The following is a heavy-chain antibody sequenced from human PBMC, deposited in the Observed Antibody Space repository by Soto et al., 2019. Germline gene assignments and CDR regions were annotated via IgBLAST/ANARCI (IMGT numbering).Heavy chain of an antibody. D-gene: IGHD6-13*01. J-gene: IGHJ4*02. CDR3: ARGSPRGSSSWSNEDFRWDYFDY. V-gene: IGHV4-30-4*01. CDR2: IYYSGST. CDR1: GGSISSGDYY. Sequence: SETLSLTCTVSGGSISSGDYYWSWIRHPPGNGLEWIGYIYYSGSTYYNPSLKSRVTISVDTSKNQFSLKLSSVTAADTAAYYCARGSPRGSSSWSNEDFRWDYFDYWGQGPLVTF.